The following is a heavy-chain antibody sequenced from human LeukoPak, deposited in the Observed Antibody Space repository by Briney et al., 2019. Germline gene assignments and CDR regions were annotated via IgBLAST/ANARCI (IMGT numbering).Heavy chain of an antibody. CDR1: GFTFSSYA. Sequence: SGGSLRLSCAASGFTFSSYAMHWVRQAPGKGLEWVAVISYDGSNKYYADSVKGRFTISRDNSKNTLYLQMNSLRAEGTAVYYCARDLGVFVGGATIGHWGQGTLVTVSS. CDR3: ARDLGVFVGGATIGH. V-gene: IGHV3-30-3*01. D-gene: IGHD1-26*01. CDR2: ISYDGSNK. J-gene: IGHJ4*02.